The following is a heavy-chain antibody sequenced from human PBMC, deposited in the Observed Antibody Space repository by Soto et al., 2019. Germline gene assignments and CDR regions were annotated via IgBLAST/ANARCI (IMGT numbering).Heavy chain of an antibody. CDR1: GGTFSSYA. J-gene: IGHJ6*02. V-gene: IGHV1-69*01. CDR2: IIPIFGTA. D-gene: IGHD4-17*01. Sequence: QVQLVQSGAEVKKPGSSVKVSCKASGGTFSSYAISWVRQAPGQGLEWMGGIIPIFGTANYAQKFQGRVTITADESKSTAYMELSSLRSEDTAVYYCARHFYGDHYYYYYYGMDVWGQGTTVTVSS. CDR3: ARHFYGDHYYYYYYGMDV.